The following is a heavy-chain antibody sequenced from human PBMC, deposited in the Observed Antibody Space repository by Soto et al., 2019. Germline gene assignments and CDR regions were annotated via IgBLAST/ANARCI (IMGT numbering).Heavy chain of an antibody. D-gene: IGHD2-8*01. V-gene: IGHV4-30-4*01. CDR1: GSYITSGDYH. CDR3: AGFGVGDRDDT. Sequence: QVRLQESGPGVVKASQTLSLTCSVSGSYITSGDYHWTWIRQAPGKGLEWIGYISHSETTYYSPALKNRIIISSDISRNQFSLRLNSVTAADTAVYFCAGFGVGDRDDTWGQGTLVTVSS. J-gene: IGHJ4*02. CDR2: ISHSETT.